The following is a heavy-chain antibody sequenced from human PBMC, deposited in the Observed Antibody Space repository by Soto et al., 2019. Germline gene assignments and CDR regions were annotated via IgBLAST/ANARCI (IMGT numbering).Heavy chain of an antibody. CDR2: IYYSGST. D-gene: IGHD3-22*01. Sequence: LSLTCTVSGGSISSGDYYWSWIRQPPGKGLEWIGYIYYSGSTYYNPSLKSRVTISVDTSKNQFSLKLSSVTAADTAVYYCARTVPYYYDSRVPYYFDYWGQGTLVTVSS. V-gene: IGHV4-30-4*01. CDR1: GGSISSGDYY. CDR3: ARTVPYYYDSRVPYYFDY. J-gene: IGHJ4*02.